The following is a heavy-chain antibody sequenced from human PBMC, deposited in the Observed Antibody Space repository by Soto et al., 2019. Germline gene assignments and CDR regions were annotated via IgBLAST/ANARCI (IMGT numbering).Heavy chain of an antibody. CDR3: ASPTTASLYFDY. Sequence: GASVKISWKVSAYSFTNYWIGWVRQLPGRGLEWVGTIYPGESDTTYSQSFRGQVTISADNSISTAYVQWRILKASEQAVYYSASPTTASLYFDYWGQGTLVTVSS. J-gene: IGHJ4*02. D-gene: IGHD5-12*01. CDR1: AYSFTNYW. CDR2: IYPGESDT. V-gene: IGHV5-51*01.